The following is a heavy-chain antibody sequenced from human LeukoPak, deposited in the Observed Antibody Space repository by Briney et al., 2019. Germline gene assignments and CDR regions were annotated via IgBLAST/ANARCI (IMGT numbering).Heavy chain of an antibody. CDR3: ARGLGKGAFDI. J-gene: IGHJ3*02. CDR1: GFTFSSYS. CDR2: ISSSSSPT. V-gene: IGHV3-48*01. D-gene: IGHD1-26*01. Sequence: GGSLRLSCAASGFTFSSYSMNWVRQAPGKGLEWVSLISSSSSPTYYADSVKGRFTISRDNAKNSLYLQMNSLRAEDTAVYYCARGLGKGAFDIWGQGTMVTVSS.